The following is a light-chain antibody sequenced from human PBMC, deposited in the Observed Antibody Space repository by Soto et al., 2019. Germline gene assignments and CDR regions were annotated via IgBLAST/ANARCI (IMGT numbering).Light chain of an antibody. V-gene: IGLV2-14*01. CDR3: SSYTSSSTYVV. CDR1: SSDVGGYNY. Sequence: QSALTQPASVSGTPGQSITICCTRTSSDVGGYNYVSWYQQHPGKAPKLMIYDVSNRPSGVSNRFSGSKSGNTASLTISGLQAEDEADYYCSSYTSSSTYVVFGGGTKLTVL. J-gene: IGLJ2*01. CDR2: DVS.